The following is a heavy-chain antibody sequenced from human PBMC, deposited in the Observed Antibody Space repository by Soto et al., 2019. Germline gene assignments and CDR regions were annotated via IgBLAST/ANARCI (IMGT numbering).Heavy chain of an antibody. CDR2: IYPGDSDT. CDR1: GYSFTSYW. Sequence: GESLKISCKGSGYSFTSYWIGWVRQMPGKGLEWMGIIYPGDSDTRYSPSFQGQVTISADKSTSTAYLQWSSLKASDTAMYYCARRYCSGGSCYGAFDIWGQGTMVTVSS. D-gene: IGHD2-15*01. V-gene: IGHV5-51*01. J-gene: IGHJ3*02. CDR3: ARRYCSGGSCYGAFDI.